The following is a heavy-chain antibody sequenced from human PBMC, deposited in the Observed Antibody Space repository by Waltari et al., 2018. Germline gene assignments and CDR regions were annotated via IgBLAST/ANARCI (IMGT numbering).Heavy chain of an antibody. Sequence: QVQLQESGPGLVKPSDTLSLPCTVSDAPIGILSCGWIRQPPGKGLECIGFTSYSGSTSYNPSLKSRVTISVDTSKNQLSLKLTSVTAADTAVYYCAREYYYDTSGPASYGMDVWGQGTTVTVSS. J-gene: IGHJ6*02. D-gene: IGHD3-22*01. CDR3: AREYYYDTSGPASYGMDV. V-gene: IGHV4-59*11. CDR1: DAPIGILS. CDR2: TSYSGST.